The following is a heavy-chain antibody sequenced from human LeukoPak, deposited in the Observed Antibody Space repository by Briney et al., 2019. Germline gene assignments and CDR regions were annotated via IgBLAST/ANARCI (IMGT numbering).Heavy chain of an antibody. CDR1: GGSFSGYY. CDR3: ARILSGSGWYRS. CDR2: INHSGST. Sequence: KPSETLSLTCAVYGGSFSGYYWSWIRQPPGKGLEWIGEINHSGSTNYNPSLKSRVTISVDTSKNQFSLKLSSVTAADTAVYYCARILSGSGWYRSWGQGTLATVSS. V-gene: IGHV4-34*01. D-gene: IGHD6-19*01. J-gene: IGHJ4*02.